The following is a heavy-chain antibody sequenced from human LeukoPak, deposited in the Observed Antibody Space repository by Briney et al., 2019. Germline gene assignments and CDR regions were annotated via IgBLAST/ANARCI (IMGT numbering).Heavy chain of an antibody. D-gene: IGHD6-6*01. J-gene: IGHJ6*03. CDR1: GESFSGYY. CDR2: INHSGST. Sequence: PSETLSLTCAVYGESFSGYYWSWIRQPPGKGLEWIGEINHSGSTNYNPSLKSRVTISVDRSKSQFSLKLTSVTAADTAVYYCARFDAHSRSSNYYYYMDVWGRGTTVIASS. V-gene: IGHV4-34*01. CDR3: ARFDAHSRSSNYYYYMDV.